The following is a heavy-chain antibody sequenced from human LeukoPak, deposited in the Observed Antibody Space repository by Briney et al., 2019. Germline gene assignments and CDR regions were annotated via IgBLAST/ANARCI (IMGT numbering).Heavy chain of an antibody. CDR3: AKAAGGNEEYFQH. V-gene: IGHV3-30*18. Sequence: GGSLRLSCAASGFTFSIYGMHWVRQAPGKGLEWVAAISYDGSNKYYADSVKGRFTISRDNSKNTLYLQMNSLRAEDTAVHYCAKAAGGNEEYFQHWGQGTLVTVSS. D-gene: IGHD4-23*01. CDR1: GFTFSIYG. CDR2: ISYDGSNK. J-gene: IGHJ1*01.